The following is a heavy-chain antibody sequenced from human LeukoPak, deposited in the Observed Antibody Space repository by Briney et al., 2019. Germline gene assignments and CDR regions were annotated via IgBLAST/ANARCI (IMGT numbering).Heavy chain of an antibody. Sequence: SGGSLRLSCAASGFTLRSYGMHWGRQAPGKGLEWVAVISYDGSNKYYADSVKARFTISRDNSKNTLYLQMNSLRAEDTAVYYCAKDPGEQWLVRAFDIWGQGTMVTVSS. J-gene: IGHJ3*02. V-gene: IGHV3-30*18. CDR1: GFTLRSYG. D-gene: IGHD6-19*01. CDR2: ISYDGSNK. CDR3: AKDPGEQWLVRAFDI.